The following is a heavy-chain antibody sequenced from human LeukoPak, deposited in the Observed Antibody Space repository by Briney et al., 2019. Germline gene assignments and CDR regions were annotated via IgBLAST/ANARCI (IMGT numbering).Heavy chain of an antibody. CDR2: INHSGST. CDR1: GGSFSGYY. Sequence: SETLSLTCAVYGGSFSGYYWSWIRQPPGKRLEWIGEINHSGSTNYNPSLKSRVTISVDTSKNQFSLKLSSVTAADTAVYYCARGRGDIVVVPTAMPYFDYWGQGTLVTVSS. CDR3: ARGRGDIVVVPTAMPYFDY. V-gene: IGHV4-34*01. D-gene: IGHD2-2*01. J-gene: IGHJ4*02.